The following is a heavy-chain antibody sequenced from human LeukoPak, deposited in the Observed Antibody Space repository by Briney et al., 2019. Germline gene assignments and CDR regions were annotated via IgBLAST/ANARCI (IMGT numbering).Heavy chain of an antibody. J-gene: IGHJ4*02. CDR3: ARVLGIAAAGYSDY. Sequence: GGSLRLSCSASGFTFSSYAMHWVRQAPGKGLEYVSAISSNGGSTYYANSVKGRFTISRDNSKNTLYLQMGSLRAEDMAVYYCARVLGIAAAGYSDYWGQGTLVTVSS. CDR1: GFTFSSYA. CDR2: ISSNGGST. V-gene: IGHV3-64*01. D-gene: IGHD6-13*01.